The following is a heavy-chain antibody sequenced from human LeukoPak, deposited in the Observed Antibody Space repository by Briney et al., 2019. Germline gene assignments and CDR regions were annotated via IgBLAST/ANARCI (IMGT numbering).Heavy chain of an antibody. V-gene: IGHV3-21*01. CDR1: GFTFSNSI. J-gene: IGHJ4*02. D-gene: IGHD1-26*01. CDR2: ISSSSSYI. CDR3: ARDISGSYPPFDD. Sequence: KPGGSLRLSCAASGFTFSNSIMNWVRQAPGKGLEWVSSISSSSSYIYYSDSVKGRFTISRDNAKNSLYLQMNSLRAEDTAVYYCARDISGSYPPFDDWGQGTLVTVSS.